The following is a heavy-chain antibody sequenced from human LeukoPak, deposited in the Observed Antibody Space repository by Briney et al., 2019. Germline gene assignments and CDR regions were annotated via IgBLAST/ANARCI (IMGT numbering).Heavy chain of an antibody. Sequence: SETLSLTCTVSGGSVSSGSYYWSWIRQPPGKGLEWIGYIYYSGSTNYNPSLKSRVTISVDTSKNQFSLKLSSVTAADTAVYYCARVLHCSSTSCYGYYYYYGMDVWVKGTTVTVSS. CDR2: IYYSGST. D-gene: IGHD2-2*01. V-gene: IGHV4-61*01. CDR1: GGSVSSGSYY. CDR3: ARVLHCSSTSCYGYYYYYGMDV. J-gene: IGHJ6*04.